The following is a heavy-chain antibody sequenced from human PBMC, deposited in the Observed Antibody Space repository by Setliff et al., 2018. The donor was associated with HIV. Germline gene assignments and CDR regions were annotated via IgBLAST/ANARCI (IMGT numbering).Heavy chain of an antibody. J-gene: IGHJ3*02. D-gene: IGHD1-26*01. Sequence: VASVKVSCKAFGFTFSTSAVQWVRQSRGEPLEWIGWVAVGSGASNYAQKFQERVTISTDISTSTAYMELSSLRSEDTALYYCAAGGGSRFSPNAFDIWGRGTVVTV. CDR1: GFTFSTSA. V-gene: IGHV1-58*01. CDR3: AAGGGSRFSPNAFDI. CDR2: VAVGSGAS.